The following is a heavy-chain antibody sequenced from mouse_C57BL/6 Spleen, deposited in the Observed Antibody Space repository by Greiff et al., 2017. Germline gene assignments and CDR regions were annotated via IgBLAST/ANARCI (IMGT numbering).Heavy chain of an antibody. V-gene: IGHV1-69*01. Sequence: QVQLQQPGAELVMPGASVKLSCKASGYTFTSYWMHWVKQRPGQGLEWIGEIDPSDSYTNYNQKFKGKSTLTVDKSSSTAYIQLSSLTSEDSAVYYCARKRLDYAMDYWGQGTSVRLL. J-gene: IGHJ4*01. CDR3: ARKRLDYAMDY. CDR2: IDPSDSYT. CDR1: GYTFTSYW.